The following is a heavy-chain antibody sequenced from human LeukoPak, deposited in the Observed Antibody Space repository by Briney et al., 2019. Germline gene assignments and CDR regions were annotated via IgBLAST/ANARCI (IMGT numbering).Heavy chain of an antibody. D-gene: IGHD4-17*01. CDR1: GFTFSSYG. CDR2: IKQDGSEK. Sequence: PGGSLRLSCAASGFTFSSYGMHWVRQAPGKGLEWVANIKQDGSEKYYVDSVKGRCTISRDNAKNSLYLQMNSLRAEDTAVYYCARQTTGGAFDIWGQGTMVTVSS. V-gene: IGHV3-7*01. CDR3: ARQTTGGAFDI. J-gene: IGHJ3*02.